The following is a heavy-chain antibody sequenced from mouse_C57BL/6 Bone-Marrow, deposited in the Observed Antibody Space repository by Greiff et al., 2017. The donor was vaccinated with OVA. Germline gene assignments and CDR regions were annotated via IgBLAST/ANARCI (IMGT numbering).Heavy chain of an antibody. D-gene: IGHD2-3*01. Sequence: VQLQQSGPELVKPGDSVKISCKASGYSFTGYFMNWVMQSHGKSLEWIGRINPYNGDTFYNQKFKGKATLTVDKSSSTAHMELRSLTSEDSAVYYCARFSIRDGYYDYWGQGTTLTVSS. CDR3: ARFSIRDGYYDY. CDR1: GYSFTGYF. CDR2: INPYNGDT. V-gene: IGHV1-20*01. J-gene: IGHJ2*01.